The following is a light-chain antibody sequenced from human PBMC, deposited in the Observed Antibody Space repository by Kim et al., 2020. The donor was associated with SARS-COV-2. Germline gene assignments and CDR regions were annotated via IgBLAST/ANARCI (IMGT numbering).Light chain of an antibody. Sequence: SYELTQPPSVSVSPGQTASITCSGDKLGDKYACWYQQKSGQSPVLVIYQDDKRPSGIPGRFSGSNSGNTATLTISGTQAMDEADYYCQAWDRSTVVFGGGTQLTVL. V-gene: IGLV3-1*01. CDR2: QDD. CDR1: KLGDKY. J-gene: IGLJ3*02. CDR3: QAWDRSTVV.